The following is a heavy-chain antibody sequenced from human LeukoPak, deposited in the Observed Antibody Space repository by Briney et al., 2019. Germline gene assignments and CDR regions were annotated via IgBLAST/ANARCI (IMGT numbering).Heavy chain of an antibody. J-gene: IGHJ4*02. V-gene: IGHV3-21*01. Sequence: GGSLRLSCVASGFTFSSYDMNWVRQAPGKGLEWVSSISRSSDYIYYGDSVKGRFTISRDNAKSSLYLQMNSLRAEDTAVYYCARVRDFFETATMSFDYWGQGILVPVSS. CDR2: ISRSSDYI. CDR3: ARVRDFFETATMSFDY. D-gene: IGHD1-1*01. CDR1: GFTFSSYD.